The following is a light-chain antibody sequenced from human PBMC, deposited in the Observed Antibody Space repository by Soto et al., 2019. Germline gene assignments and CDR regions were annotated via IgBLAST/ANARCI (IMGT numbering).Light chain of an antibody. V-gene: IGKV3-15*01. CDR1: QRVSSH. J-gene: IGKJ1*01. CDR3: HQYNNGSWK. Sequence: ETVVTQSPVTLSVSPGYTASLSCRASQRVSSHLAWYQQKPGQAPRLLIYAASTRATGIPVRFSGSGSETEFTLTIRSLQSEDSALYYCHQYNNGSWKFGQGTKVDI. CDR2: AAS.